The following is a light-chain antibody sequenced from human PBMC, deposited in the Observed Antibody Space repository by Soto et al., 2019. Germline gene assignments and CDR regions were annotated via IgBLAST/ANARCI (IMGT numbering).Light chain of an antibody. CDR2: EVS. CDR1: SSDVGRYKF. V-gene: IGLV2-14*01. CDR3: NSYTSDIPYV. Sequence: ALTQPASVSGSPGQSITISCTGTSSDVGRYKFVSWYQQHPGKAPKLIIFEVSNRPSGVSNRFSGSKSGNTASLTISGLQAEDEADYYCNSYTSDIPYVFGSGTKVTVL. J-gene: IGLJ1*01.